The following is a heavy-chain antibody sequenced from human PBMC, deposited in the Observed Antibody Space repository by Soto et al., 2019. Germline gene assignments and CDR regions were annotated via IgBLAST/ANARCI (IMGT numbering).Heavy chain of an antibody. V-gene: IGHV4-59*08. Sequence: SQTLSLTCTVSGGSISSYYWSWIRQPPGKGLEWIGYIYYSGSTNYNPSLKSRVTISVDTSKNQFSLKLSSVTAADTAVYYCARLLPDYDFWSGTSYFDYWGQGTLVTVSS. J-gene: IGHJ4*02. CDR1: GGSISSYY. D-gene: IGHD3-3*01. CDR3: ARLLPDYDFWSGTSYFDY. CDR2: IYYSGST.